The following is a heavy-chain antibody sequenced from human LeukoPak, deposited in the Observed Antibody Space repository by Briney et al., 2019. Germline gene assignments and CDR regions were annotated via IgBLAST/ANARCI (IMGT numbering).Heavy chain of an antibody. CDR2: IYYSGST. CDR3: ATTPYYYDSRGYYSDAFDI. J-gene: IGHJ3*02. V-gene: IGHV4-39*01. CDR1: GGSISSSSYY. D-gene: IGHD3-22*01. Sequence: PSETLSLTCTVSGGSISSSSYYWGWIRQPPGKGLEWIGSIYYSGSTYYNPSLKSRVTISVDTSKNQFSLKLSSVTAADTAVYYCATTPYYYDSRGYYSDAFDIWGQGTMVTVSS.